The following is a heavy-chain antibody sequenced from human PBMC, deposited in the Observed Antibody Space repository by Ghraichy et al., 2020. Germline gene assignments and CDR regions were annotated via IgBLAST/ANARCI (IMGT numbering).Heavy chain of an antibody. CDR1: GGSISSSSHY. CDR3: ARQEYSNFYHTHQASFDH. CDR2: IYYSAST. J-gene: IGHJ4*02. Sequence: SQTLSLTCTVSGGSISSSSHYWGWIRQPPGKGLEWIASIYYSASTFYTPSLRSRVTISVDTSKNQFSLKFPSVTATDTDVYYCARQEYSNFYHTHQASFDHSGQGTPVTVSP. V-gene: IGHV4-39*01. D-gene: IGHD2/OR15-2a*01.